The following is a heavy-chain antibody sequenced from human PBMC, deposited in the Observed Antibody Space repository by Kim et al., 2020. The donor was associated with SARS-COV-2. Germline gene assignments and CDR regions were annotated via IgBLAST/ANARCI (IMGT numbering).Heavy chain of an antibody. Sequence: SQTLSLTCAISGDSVSSNSAAWNWIRQSPSRGLEWLGRTYYRSKWYNDYAVSVKSRITINPDTSKNQFSLQLNSVTPEDTAVYYCAREGYCSSTSCYRTFDYWGQGTLVTVSS. CDR1: GDSVSSNSAA. J-gene: IGHJ4*02. D-gene: IGHD2-2*01. CDR3: AREGYCSSTSCYRTFDY. V-gene: IGHV6-1*01. CDR2: TYYRSKWYN.